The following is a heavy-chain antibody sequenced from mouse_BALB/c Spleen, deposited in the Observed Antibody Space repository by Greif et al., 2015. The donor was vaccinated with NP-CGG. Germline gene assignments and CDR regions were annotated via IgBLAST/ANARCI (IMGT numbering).Heavy chain of an antibody. CDR2: INPSTSYT. CDR1: GYTFTSYW. CDR3: ARYYYAMDY. V-gene: IGHV1-7*01. J-gene: IGHJ4*01. Sequence: QVQLKESGAELAKPGASVKMSCKASGYTFTSYWMHWVKQRPGQGLEWIGYINPSTSYTEYNQKFKDKATLTADKSSSTAYMQLSSLTSEDSAVYYCARYYYAMDYWGQGTSVTVSS.